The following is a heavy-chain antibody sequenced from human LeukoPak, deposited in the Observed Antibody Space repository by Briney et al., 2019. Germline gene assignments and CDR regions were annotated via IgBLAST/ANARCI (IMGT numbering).Heavy chain of an antibody. D-gene: IGHD6-19*01. CDR1: GGSVSSGSYY. J-gene: IGHJ6*02. CDR3: ARDQWLGDYYYGMDV. V-gene: IGHV4-61*01. CDR2: IYYSGST. Sequence: SETLSLTCTVSGGSVSSGSYYWSWIRQPPGKGLEWIGYIYYSGSTNYNPSLKSRVTISVDTSKNQFSLKLSSVTAADTAVYYCARDQWLGDYYYGMDVWGQGTTVTVSS.